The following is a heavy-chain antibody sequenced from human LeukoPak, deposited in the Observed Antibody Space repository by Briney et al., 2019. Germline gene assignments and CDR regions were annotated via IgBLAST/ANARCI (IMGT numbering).Heavy chain of an antibody. V-gene: IGHV3-11*04. CDR3: TRDPPSSGWSFDY. Sequence: GGSLRLSCAASGFTFSDYYMSWIRQAPGKGLEWVSYISSSGSTIYYADSVKGRFTISRDNSKNTVDLRMNSLRAEDTAVYYCTRDPPSSGWSFDYWGQGTLVTVSS. CDR1: GFTFSDYY. D-gene: IGHD6-19*01. CDR2: ISSSGSTI. J-gene: IGHJ4*02.